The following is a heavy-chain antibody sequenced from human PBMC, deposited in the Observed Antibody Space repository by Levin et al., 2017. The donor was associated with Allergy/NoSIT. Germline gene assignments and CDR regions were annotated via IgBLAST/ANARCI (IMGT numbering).Heavy chain of an antibody. J-gene: IGHJ3*01. Sequence: HPGGSLRLSCEASGFRFSSYGMHWVRQAPGKGLEWVAFIWHDGSNKYYADSVKGRFTISRDNSKSTLYLQMNSLRVEDTAVYYCARIPGSPTQWEVLSDAFDVWGQGTVVTVSS. CDR3: ARIPGSPTQWEVLSDAFDV. V-gene: IGHV3-33*01. CDR1: GFRFSSYG. D-gene: IGHD1-26*01. CDR2: IWHDGSNK.